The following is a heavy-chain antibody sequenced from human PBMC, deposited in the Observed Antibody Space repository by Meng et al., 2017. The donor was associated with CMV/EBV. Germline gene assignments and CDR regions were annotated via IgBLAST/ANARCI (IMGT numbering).Heavy chain of an antibody. Sequence: GESLKISCAASGFTFDDYTMHWVRQAPGKGLEWVSLISWDGGSTYYADSVKGRFTISRDNSKNSLYLQMNSLRTEDTALYYCAKDMGDYCYYGMDVWGQGTTVTVSS. CDR1: GFTFDDYT. CDR3: AKDMGDYCYYGMDV. J-gene: IGHJ6*02. CDR2: ISWDGGST. V-gene: IGHV3-43*01.